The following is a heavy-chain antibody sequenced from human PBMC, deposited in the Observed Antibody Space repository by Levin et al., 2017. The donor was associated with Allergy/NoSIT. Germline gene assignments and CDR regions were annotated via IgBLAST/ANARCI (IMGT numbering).Heavy chain of an antibody. J-gene: IGHJ4*02. CDR2: ISGSGGST. Sequence: GGSLRLSCAASGFTFSSYAMSWVRQAPGKGLEWVSAISGSGGSTYYADSVKGRFTISRDNSKNTLYLQMNSLRAEDTAVYYCAKGSPPGYYDSSGYYYVYLHTPFDYWGQGTLVTVSS. CDR1: GFTFSSYA. V-gene: IGHV3-23*01. D-gene: IGHD3-22*01. CDR3: AKGSPPGYYDSSGYYYVYLHTPFDY.